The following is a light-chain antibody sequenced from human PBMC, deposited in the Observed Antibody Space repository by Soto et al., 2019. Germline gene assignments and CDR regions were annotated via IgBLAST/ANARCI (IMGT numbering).Light chain of an antibody. CDR1: SSNIGDNS. CDR2: TND. CDR3: STWDDSLNGRV. J-gene: IGLJ3*02. V-gene: IGLV1-47*01. Sequence: QTVVTQPPSASGTPGQRVVISYSGSSSNIGDNSVSWYQQLPGTAPKLLIYTNDQRPSGVPDRFSASKSGTSASLAISGLRSEDEADYHCSTWDDSLNGRVFGGGTKLTVL.